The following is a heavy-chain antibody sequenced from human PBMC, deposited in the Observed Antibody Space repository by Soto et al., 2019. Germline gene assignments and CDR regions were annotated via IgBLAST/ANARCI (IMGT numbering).Heavy chain of an antibody. CDR1: GFTFSDYV. CDR3: ARDRSTDFGLDV. D-gene: IGHD3-3*01. V-gene: IGHV3-23*01. CDR2: ISDGGERT. J-gene: IGHJ6*02. Sequence: QPGGSLRLSCVASGFTFSDYVMSWVRQFPGKGLEWVSSISDGGERTDYRDSVRGRFTISRDNARFTLHLQMNSLRVDDTAIYFCARDRSTDFGLDVWGQGTTVTVSS.